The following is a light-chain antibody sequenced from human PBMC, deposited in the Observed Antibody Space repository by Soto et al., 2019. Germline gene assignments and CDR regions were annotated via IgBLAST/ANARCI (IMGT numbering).Light chain of an antibody. CDR1: QSVFNSKKKNY. CDR2: WAS. V-gene: IGKV4-1*01. Sequence: DIVMTQSPDSLAVSLGERATINCESSQSVFNSKKKNYLAWYQHKPGQPPKLLIYWASTRESGVPDRFTGSGSGTDFTLTISSLQAEDVAVYYCQQYYNFPFTFGGGTKVEI. J-gene: IGKJ4*01. CDR3: QQYYNFPFT.